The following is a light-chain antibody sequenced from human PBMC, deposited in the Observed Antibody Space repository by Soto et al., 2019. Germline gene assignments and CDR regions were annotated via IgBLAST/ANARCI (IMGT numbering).Light chain of an antibody. V-gene: IGLV2-14*01. J-gene: IGLJ2*01. CDR2: EVS. CDR1: SSDVGGYNY. Sequence: QSVLTQPASVSGSPGQSITISCTGTSSDVGGYNYVSWYQQHPGKAPKLMIYEVSNRPSGVSNRFSGSKSGNTASLTLSGLQAEDEADYYCSSYTSSSNRVFGGGTKLTVL. CDR3: SSYTSSSNRV.